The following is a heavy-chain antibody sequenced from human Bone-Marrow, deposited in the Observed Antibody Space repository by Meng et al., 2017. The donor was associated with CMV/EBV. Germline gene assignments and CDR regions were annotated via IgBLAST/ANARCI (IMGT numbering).Heavy chain of an antibody. Sequence: KVSCKASGYTFTRYYMHWVRQAPGQGLEWMGIINPSGGSTIYAQKLQGRVTMTRDTSTSTVYMELNSLTSDDTALYYCARRGGEFLDYWGQGTLVTVSS. V-gene: IGHV1-46*04. CDR2: INPSGGST. CDR3: ARRGGEFLDY. CDR1: GYTFTRYY. D-gene: IGHD2-21*01. J-gene: IGHJ4*02.